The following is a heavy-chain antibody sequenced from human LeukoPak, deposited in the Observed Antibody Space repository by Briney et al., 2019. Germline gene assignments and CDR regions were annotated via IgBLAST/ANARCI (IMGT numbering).Heavy chain of an antibody. D-gene: IGHD5-18*01. Sequence: GGSLRLSCAASGFTFSSYWMHWVRQAPGKGLVWVSRIKRDGSSTSYADSVKGRFPISRDNAQNTLSLQMNSLRAEDTAVYYCARAPWTQLWPRYYYYYYMDVWGKGTTVTVS. CDR3: ARAPWTQLWPRYYYYYYMDV. CDR2: IKRDGSST. V-gene: IGHV3-74*01. J-gene: IGHJ6*03. CDR1: GFTFSSYW.